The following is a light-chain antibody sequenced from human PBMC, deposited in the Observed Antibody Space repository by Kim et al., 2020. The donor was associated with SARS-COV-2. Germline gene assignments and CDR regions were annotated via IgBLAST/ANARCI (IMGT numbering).Light chain of an antibody. J-gene: IGLJ3*02. Sequence: QAGLTQPPSVSKGLRQTATLTCTGNSNNVGDQGAAWLQQHQGHPPKLLSFRNNNRPSGISERLSASRSGNTASLTITGVQPEDEAEYYCSAWDSSLSAWAFGGGTQLTVL. CDR1: SNNVGDQG. V-gene: IGLV10-54*01. CDR3: SAWDSSLSAWA. CDR2: RNN.